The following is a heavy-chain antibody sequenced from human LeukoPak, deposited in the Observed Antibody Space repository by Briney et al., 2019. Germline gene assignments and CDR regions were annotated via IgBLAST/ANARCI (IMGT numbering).Heavy chain of an antibody. J-gene: IGHJ6*03. CDR2: INNSSSYI. V-gene: IGHV3-21*01. CDR1: GFSFSNHA. CDR3: VIGEYSYGPLDYYYYMDV. Sequence: GCALRLSCPASGFSFSNHAMNWVRQAPGKGLEWVSSINNSSSYIYYADSVKGRFTISRDNAKNSLSLQMKSLRAADTAVYYCVIGEYSYGPLDYYYYMDVWGKGTTVTASS. D-gene: IGHD5-18*01.